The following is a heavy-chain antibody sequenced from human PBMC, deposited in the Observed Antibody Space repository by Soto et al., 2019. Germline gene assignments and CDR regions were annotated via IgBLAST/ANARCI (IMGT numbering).Heavy chain of an antibody. D-gene: IGHD5-18*01. CDR1: GFTFSSYW. CDR2: ISGSGGST. Sequence: GGSLRLSCAASGFTFSSYWMHWVRQAPGKGLVWVSAISGSGGSTYYADSVKGRVTISRDNSKNTLYLQMNSLRAEDTAVYFCAKDFEYSHGYDAFDIWGQGTMVTVSS. J-gene: IGHJ3*02. CDR3: AKDFEYSHGYDAFDI. V-gene: IGHV3-23*01.